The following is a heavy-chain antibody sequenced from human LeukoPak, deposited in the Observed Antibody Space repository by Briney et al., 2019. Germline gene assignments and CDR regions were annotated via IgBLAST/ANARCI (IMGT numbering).Heavy chain of an antibody. CDR1: GFTFSSYA. CDR3: AKDSSGYSTSLDY. D-gene: IGHD3-22*01. V-gene: IGHV3-23*01. CDR2: ISGSGGST. Sequence: GGSLRLSCAASGFTFSSYAMSWVRQAPGKGLEWVSAISGSGGSTYYADSVKGRFTISRDNSKNTLYLQMNSLRAEDTAVYYRAKDSSGYSTSLDYWGQGTLVTVSS. J-gene: IGHJ4*02.